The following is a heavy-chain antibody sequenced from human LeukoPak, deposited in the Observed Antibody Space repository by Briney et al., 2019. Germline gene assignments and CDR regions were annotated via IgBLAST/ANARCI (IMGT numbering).Heavy chain of an antibody. CDR2: IDAANGNT. Sequence: ASVKVSCKASGYTFTNHAMHWVRQAPGQGLEWMGWIDAANGNTKYSQKFQGRVTITRDTSASIVYMELSSLRSEDTAVYYCARTDPHSGHDGSNFDYWGQGTLVTVSS. J-gene: IGHJ4*02. CDR3: ARTDPHSGHDGSNFDY. D-gene: IGHD5-12*01. CDR1: GYTFTNHA. V-gene: IGHV1-3*01.